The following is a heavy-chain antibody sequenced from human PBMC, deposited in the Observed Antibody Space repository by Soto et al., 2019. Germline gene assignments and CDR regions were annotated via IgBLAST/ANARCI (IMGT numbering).Heavy chain of an antibody. V-gene: IGHV1-69*12. CDR3: ARGEGTMRVVATMRNYHLFDY. CDR2: IIPIFGTA. J-gene: IGHJ4*02. D-gene: IGHD5-12*01. Sequence: QVQLVQSGAEVKKPGSSVKVSCKASGGTFSSYAISWVRQAPGQGLEWMGGIIPIFGTANYAQKFQGRVTITADESTSTAYMERSSLRSEDTAVYSCARGEGTMRVVATMRNYHLFDYGGKGTLVAVSS. CDR1: GGTFSSYA.